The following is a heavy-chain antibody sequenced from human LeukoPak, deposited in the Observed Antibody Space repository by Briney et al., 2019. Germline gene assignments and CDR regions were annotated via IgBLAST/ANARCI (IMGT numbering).Heavy chain of an antibody. J-gene: IGHJ4*02. V-gene: IGHV3-30*18. Sequence: GRSLRLSCAASGFTFSSYGMHWVRQAPGKGLEWVAVISYDGSNKYYADSVKGRFTISRDNSKNTLYLQMNSLRAEDTAVYYCAKDSLYGAYFDYRGQGTLVTVSS. CDR1: GFTFSSYG. CDR2: ISYDGSNK. CDR3: AKDSLYGAYFDY. D-gene: IGHD4-17*01.